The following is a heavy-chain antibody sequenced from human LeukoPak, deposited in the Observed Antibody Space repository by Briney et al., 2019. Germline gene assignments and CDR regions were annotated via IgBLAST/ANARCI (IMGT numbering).Heavy chain of an antibody. CDR2: INRDGSTT. J-gene: IGHJ4*01. V-gene: IGHV3-74*01. Sequence: PGGSLRLSCAASGFTFSTNWMHWVRQAPGKGLMWVSHINRDGSTTTYADSAKGRFTISRDNAKNTLYLQMNNLRAEDTAVYYCARVEKSTLDYWGQGTLVTVSS. CDR3: ARVEKSTLDY. CDR1: GFTFSTNW.